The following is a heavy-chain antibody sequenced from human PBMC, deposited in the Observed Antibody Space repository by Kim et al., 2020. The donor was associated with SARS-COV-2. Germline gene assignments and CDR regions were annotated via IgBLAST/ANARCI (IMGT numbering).Heavy chain of an antibody. CDR3: AETDSSGYYGVDY. CDR1: GGSLSSSSYY. CDR2: IYYSGST. J-gene: IGHJ4*02. D-gene: IGHD3-22*01. Sequence: SETLSLTCTVSGGSLSSSSYYWGWIRQPPGKGLEWIGSIYYSGSTYYNPSLKSRVTISVDTSKNQFSLKLSSVTAADTAVYYCAETDSSGYYGVDYWGQGTLVTVSS. V-gene: IGHV4-39*01.